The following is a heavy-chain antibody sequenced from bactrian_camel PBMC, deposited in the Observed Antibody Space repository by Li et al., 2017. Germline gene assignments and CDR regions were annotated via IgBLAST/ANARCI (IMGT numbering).Heavy chain of an antibody. J-gene: IGHJ6*01. D-gene: IGHD6*01. V-gene: IGHV3S1*01. CDR2: VTTFGRPV. CDR3: TRDRGLAVPAGSFDY. Sequence: VQLVESGGGLVEPGDSLRLTCKAFGFTFQSHYMYWLRQAPGKELEGIAGVTTFGRPVDYAESVKGRFTISRDNAENTVYLQMNRLQPEDTGVYYCTRDRGLAVPAGSFDYWAQGTQVTVS. CDR1: GFTFQSHY.